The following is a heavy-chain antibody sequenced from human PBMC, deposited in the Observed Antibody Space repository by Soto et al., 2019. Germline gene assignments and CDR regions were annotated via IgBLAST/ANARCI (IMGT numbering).Heavy chain of an antibody. CDR2: INHSGST. V-gene: IGHV4-34*01. CDR1: GGSFSGYY. J-gene: IGHJ4*02. D-gene: IGHD3-10*01. Sequence: QVQLQQWGAGLLKPSETLSLTCAVYGGSFSGYYWNWIRQPPGKGLEWIGEINHSGSTNYNPSPKRRVTISLDTTKNQFSLKMTYMTAADTAVYYCGIGYGMNFDYWGQATLVTVSS. CDR3: GIGYGMNFDY.